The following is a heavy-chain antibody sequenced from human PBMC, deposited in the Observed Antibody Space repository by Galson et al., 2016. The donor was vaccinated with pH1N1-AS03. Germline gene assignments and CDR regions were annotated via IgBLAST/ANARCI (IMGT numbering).Heavy chain of an antibody. CDR1: GGTFSSDA. V-gene: IGHV1-69*04. J-gene: IGHJ4*02. CDR2: IIPILGIT. D-gene: IGHD4-17*01. Sequence: SVKVSGKASGGTFSSDAISWVRQAPGQGLEWMGRIIPILGITDYAQKFQGRVTITADKSTSTAYMELSGLRSEDTAVYYCARDTSTTATTHFDCWGQGTLVTISS. CDR3: ARDTSTTATTHFDC.